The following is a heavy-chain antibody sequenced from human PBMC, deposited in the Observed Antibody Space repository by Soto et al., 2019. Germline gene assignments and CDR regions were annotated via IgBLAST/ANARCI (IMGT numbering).Heavy chain of an antibody. CDR1: GGSFSGYY. Sequence: SETLSLTCAVYGGSFSGYYWSWIRQPPGKGLEWIGEINHSGSTNYNPSLKSRVTTSVDTSKNQFSLKLSSVTAADTAVYYCARERGVLLWFGEPWFDPWGQGTLVTVSS. CDR2: INHSGST. V-gene: IGHV4-34*01. CDR3: ARERGVLLWFGEPWFDP. J-gene: IGHJ5*02. D-gene: IGHD3-10*01.